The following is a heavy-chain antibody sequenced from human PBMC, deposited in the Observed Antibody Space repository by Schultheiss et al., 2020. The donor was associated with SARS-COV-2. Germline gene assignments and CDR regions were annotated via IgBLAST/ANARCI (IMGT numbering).Heavy chain of an antibody. J-gene: IGHJ6*02. CDR3: ATLAADYGMDV. CDR1: GYTFTSYG. CDR2: ISAYNGNT. V-gene: IGHV1-18*01. Sequence: ASVKVSCKASGYTFTSYGISWVRQAPGQGLEWMGWISAYNGNTNYAQKLQGRVTMTTDTSTSTAYMELRSLRSEDTAVYYCATLAADYGMDVWGQGTTVTVSS. D-gene: IGHD6-13*01.